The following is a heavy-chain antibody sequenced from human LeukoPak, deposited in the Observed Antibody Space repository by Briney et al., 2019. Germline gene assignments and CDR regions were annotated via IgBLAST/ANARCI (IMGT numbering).Heavy chain of an antibody. V-gene: IGHV4-59*12. Sequence: SETLSLTCTVSGGSISSYYWSWIRQPPGKGLEWIGYIYYSGSTNYNPSLESRVTISLDTSMNQFSLNLNFMTAADTAVYYCARIYGSYSPDYWGQGTLVTVSS. CDR2: IYYSGST. D-gene: IGHD1-26*01. J-gene: IGHJ4*02. CDR3: ARIYGSYSPDY. CDR1: GGSISSYY.